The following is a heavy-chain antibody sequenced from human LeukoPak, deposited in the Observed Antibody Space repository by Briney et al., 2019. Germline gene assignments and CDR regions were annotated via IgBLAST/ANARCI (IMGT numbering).Heavy chain of an antibody. J-gene: IGHJ4*02. CDR1: GFTFSSYG. D-gene: IGHD3-22*01. V-gene: IGHV3-33*01. Sequence: PGRSLRLSCAASGFTFSSYGMHWVRQAPGKGLEWVAVIWCDGSNKYYADSVKGRFTISRDNSKNTLYLQMNSLRAEDTAVYYCARMRDAMIVDYWGQGTLVTVSS. CDR2: IWCDGSNK. CDR3: ARMRDAMIVDY.